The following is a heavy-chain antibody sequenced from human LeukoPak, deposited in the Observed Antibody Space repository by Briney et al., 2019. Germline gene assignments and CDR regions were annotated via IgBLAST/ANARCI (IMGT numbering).Heavy chain of an antibody. D-gene: IGHD3-3*01. V-gene: IGHV4-61*05. J-gene: IGHJ5*02. CDR2: IYYSGST. CDR1: GGSISSSSYY. CDR3: ARYYDFWSGYYWFDP. Sequence: PSETLSLTCTVSGGSISSSSYYWSWIRQPPGKGLEWIGYIYYSGSTNYNPSLKSRVTISVDTSKNQFSLKLSSVTAADTAVYYCARYYDFWSGYYWFDPWGQGTLVTVSS.